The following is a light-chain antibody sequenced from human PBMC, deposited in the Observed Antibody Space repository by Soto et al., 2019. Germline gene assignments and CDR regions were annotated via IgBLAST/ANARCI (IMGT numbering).Light chain of an antibody. CDR2: GAS. CDR3: QQYNYWPVT. J-gene: IGKJ4*01. CDR1: QSVSRY. V-gene: IGKV3-15*01. Sequence: EIVLTQSPATLSLSPGERATLSCRASQSVSRYLAWYQQKLGQTPRLLIHGASTRATGIAARFSGSGSGTEFTLTISGLQSEDFATYYCQQYNYWPVTFGGGTKVDIK.